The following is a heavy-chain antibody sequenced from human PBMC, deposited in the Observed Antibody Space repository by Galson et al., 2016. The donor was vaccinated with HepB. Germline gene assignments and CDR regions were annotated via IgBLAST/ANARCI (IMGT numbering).Heavy chain of an antibody. V-gene: IGHV3-21*01. CDR2: ISSSSSYI. CDR1: GFTFSSYS. Sequence: SCAASGFTFSSYSMNWVRQAPGKGLEWVSSISSSSSYIYYADSVKGRFTISRDNAKNSLYLQMNSLRAEDTAVHYCASGYSYGYFYYWGQGTLVTVSS. D-gene: IGHD5-18*01. J-gene: IGHJ4*02. CDR3: ASGYSYGYFYY.